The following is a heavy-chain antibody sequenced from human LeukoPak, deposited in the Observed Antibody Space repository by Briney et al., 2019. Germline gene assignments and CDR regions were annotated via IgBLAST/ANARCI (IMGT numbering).Heavy chain of an antibody. J-gene: IGHJ3*02. V-gene: IGHV4-59*08. Sequence: SETLSLTCTVSGGSISSYYWSWIRQPPGKGLEWIAYISDIGSINYNPSLKSRVTISLDTSKNQFSLKLSSVTAADTAVYYCVGTMTSDAFDIWGQGTMVTVSS. D-gene: IGHD3-22*01. CDR2: ISDIGSI. CDR1: GGSISSYY. CDR3: VGTMTSDAFDI.